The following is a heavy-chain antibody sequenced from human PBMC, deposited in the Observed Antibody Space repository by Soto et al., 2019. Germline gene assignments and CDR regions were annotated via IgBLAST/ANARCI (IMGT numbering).Heavy chain of an antibody. CDR1: GGSFGGYY. Sequence: ASETLSLTCAVYGGSFGGYYWSWIRQPPGKGLEWIGEINHSGSTNYNPSLKSRVTISVDTSKNQFSLKLSPVTAADTAVYYRARGRLNLRRAGSPSWYYFDYWGQGTLVTVSS. CDR2: INHSGST. J-gene: IGHJ4*02. V-gene: IGHV4-34*01. D-gene: IGHD3-10*01. CDR3: ARGRLNLRRAGSPSWYYFDY.